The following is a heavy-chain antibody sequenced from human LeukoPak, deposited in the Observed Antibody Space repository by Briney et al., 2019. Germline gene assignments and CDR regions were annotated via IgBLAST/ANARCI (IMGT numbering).Heavy chain of an antibody. CDR2: IIPIFGTA. J-gene: IGHJ6*03. Sequence: SVKVSRKASGGTFSSYAISWVRQAPGQGLEWMEGIIPIFGTANYAQKFQGRVTITADESTSTAYMELRSLRSDDTAVYYCARDQSVVGTPPSYYYYYMDVWGKGTTVTVSS. CDR1: GGTFSSYA. V-gene: IGHV1-69*13. CDR3: ARDQSVVGTPPSYYYYYMDV. D-gene: IGHD1-7*01.